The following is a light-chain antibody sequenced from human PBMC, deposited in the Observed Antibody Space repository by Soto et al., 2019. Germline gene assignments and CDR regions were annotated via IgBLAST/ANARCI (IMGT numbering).Light chain of an antibody. CDR2: GNS. CDR3: QSYDSSLSGSRRHVV. Sequence: QSVLTQPPSVSGAPGQRVTISCTGSSSNIGAGYDVHWYQQLPGTAPKLLIYGNSNRPSGVPDRFSGSKSGTSASLAITGLQAEDEADYYCQSYDSSLSGSRRHVVFGGGTKLTVL. J-gene: IGLJ2*01. CDR1: SSNIGAGYD. V-gene: IGLV1-40*01.